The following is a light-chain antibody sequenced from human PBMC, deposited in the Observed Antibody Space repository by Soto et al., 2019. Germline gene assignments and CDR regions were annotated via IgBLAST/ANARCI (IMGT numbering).Light chain of an antibody. CDR2: EVT. CDR1: SSDVGGYNY. CDR3: SSYAGNLYV. Sequence: QSALTQPPSASGSPGQSVTISCTGTSSDVGGYNYVSWYQQHPGKAPKLMIYEVTKRPSGVPDRFSGYKSGNTASLTVSGLQAEDEADYYCSSYAGNLYVFGPGTKLTVL. J-gene: IGLJ1*01. V-gene: IGLV2-8*01.